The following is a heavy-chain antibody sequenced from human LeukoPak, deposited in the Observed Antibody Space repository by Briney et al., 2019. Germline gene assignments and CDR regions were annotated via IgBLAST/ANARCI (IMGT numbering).Heavy chain of an antibody. CDR3: AKDPYSSSWSDYYGMDV. CDR2: ISGSGGST. V-gene: IGHV3-23*01. J-gene: IGHJ6*02. Sequence: GGSLRLSCAASGFTFSSYAMSWVRQAPGKGLEWVSAISGSGGSTYYADSVKGRFTISRDNSKNTLCLQMNSLRAEDTAVYYCAKDPYSSSWSDYYGMDVWGQGTTVTVSS. D-gene: IGHD6-13*01. CDR1: GFTFSSYA.